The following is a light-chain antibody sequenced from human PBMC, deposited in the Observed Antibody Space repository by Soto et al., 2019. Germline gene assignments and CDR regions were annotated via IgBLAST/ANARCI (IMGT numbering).Light chain of an antibody. J-gene: IGLJ1*01. Sequence: QSVLTQPPSASGTPGQRVTISCSGSSSNVGSNAVNWYQQLPGTAPKLLIYTNNQRPSGVPDRFSGSNSGTSASLAISGLQSEDEADYSCAAWDDSLNGFVFGSGTKLTVL. CDR1: SSNVGSNA. V-gene: IGLV1-44*01. CDR3: AAWDDSLNGFV. CDR2: TNN.